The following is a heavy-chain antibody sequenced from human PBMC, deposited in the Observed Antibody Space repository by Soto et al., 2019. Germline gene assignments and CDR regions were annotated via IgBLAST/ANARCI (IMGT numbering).Heavy chain of an antibody. CDR3: AREIIPLTTDWYFDL. Sequence: QVQLQESGPGLVKPPQTLSLTCTFSGGSISGGVYYWSWIRQPPGKALVWIGYIFDSGSTYYNPSLKSRVTISVDTSKNQFSLRLSSVTAADTAVYYCAREIIPLTTDWYFDLWGRGTLVTVSS. J-gene: IGHJ2*01. V-gene: IGHV4-30-4*01. D-gene: IGHD4-17*01. CDR2: IFDSGST. CDR1: GGSISGGVYY.